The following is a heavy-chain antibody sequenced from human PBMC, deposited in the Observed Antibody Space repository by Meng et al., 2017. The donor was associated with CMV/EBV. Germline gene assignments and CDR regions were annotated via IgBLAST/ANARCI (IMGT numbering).Heavy chain of an antibody. CDR2: ISGSGGST. J-gene: IGHJ4*02. Sequence: GGSLRLSCAASGSTFSSYAMSWVRQAPGKGLEWVSAISGSGGSTYSADSVKGRFTISRDNSKNTLYLQMNSLRAEDTAVYYCAKDPPYYDFWSGPTPWGQGTLVTVSS. D-gene: IGHD3-3*01. CDR1: GSTFSSYA. V-gene: IGHV3-23*01. CDR3: AKDPPYYDFWSGPTP.